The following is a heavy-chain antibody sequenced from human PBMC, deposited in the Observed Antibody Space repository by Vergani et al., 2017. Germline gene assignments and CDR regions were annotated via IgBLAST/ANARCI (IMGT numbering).Heavy chain of an antibody. CDR1: GGSISSGSYY. CDR2: IYTSGST. V-gene: IGHV4-61*02. J-gene: IGHJ6*03. CDR3: ARDGVGYCSSTSCSYYYYYYMDV. Sequence: QVQLQESGPGLVKPSQTLSLTCTVSGGSISSGSYYWSWIRPPAGKGLEWIGRIYTSGSTNYNPSLKSRVTISVDTSKNQFSLKLSSVTAADTAVYYCARDGVGYCSSTSCSYYYYYYMDVWGKGTTVTVSS. D-gene: IGHD2-2*01.